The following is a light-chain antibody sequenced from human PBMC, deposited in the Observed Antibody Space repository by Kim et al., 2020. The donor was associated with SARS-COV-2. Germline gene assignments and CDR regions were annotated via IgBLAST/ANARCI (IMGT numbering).Light chain of an antibody. CDR3: QAWDRHTVV. V-gene: IGLV3-1*01. Sequence: VPPGQTATITCSGDGLGHKYVCWYQQKPGQSPVLVMYQDTKRPSGIPERFSGSNSGNTATLTISGTQAIEEADYYCQAWDRHTVVFGGGTQLTVL. J-gene: IGLJ2*01. CDR2: QDT. CDR1: GLGHKY.